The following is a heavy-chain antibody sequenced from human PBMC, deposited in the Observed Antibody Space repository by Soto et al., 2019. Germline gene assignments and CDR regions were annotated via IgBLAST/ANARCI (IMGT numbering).Heavy chain of an antibody. Sequence: GGSLRLSCAASGFTFSSYAMHWVRQAPGKGLEWVAVISYDGSNKYYADSVKGRFTISRDNSKNTLYLQMNSLRAEDTAVYYCARDDLDIVVVPNFDPWGQGTLVTVSS. CDR3: ARDDLDIVVVPNFDP. D-gene: IGHD2-2*03. CDR1: GFTFSSYA. J-gene: IGHJ5*02. CDR2: ISYDGSNK. V-gene: IGHV3-30-3*01.